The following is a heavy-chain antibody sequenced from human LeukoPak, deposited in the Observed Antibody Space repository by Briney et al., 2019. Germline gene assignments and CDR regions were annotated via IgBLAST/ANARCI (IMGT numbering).Heavy chain of an antibody. CDR3: ARKGQSLVVVGATGRGNWFDP. J-gene: IGHJ5*02. D-gene: IGHD2-15*01. CDR2: INHSGST. CDR1: GGSFSGYY. V-gene: IGHV4-34*01. Sequence: PSETLSLTCAVYGGSFSGYYWSWIRQPPGKGLEWIGEINHSGSTNYNPSLKSRVTISVDTSKNQFSLKLSSVTAADTAVYYCARKGQSLVVVGATGRGNWFDPWGQGTLVTVSS.